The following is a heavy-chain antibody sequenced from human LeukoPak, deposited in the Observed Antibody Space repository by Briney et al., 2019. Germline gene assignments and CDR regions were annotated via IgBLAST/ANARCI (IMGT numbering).Heavy chain of an antibody. CDR1: GGSISSYY. V-gene: IGHV4-59*12. CDR2: IYYSGST. D-gene: IGHD5-24*01. CDR3: ARDISIIYYYGMDV. Sequence: SETLSLTCTVSGGSISSYYWSWIRQPPGKGLEWIGYIYYSGSTNYNPSLKSRVIISVDTSKNQFSLKLSSVTAADTAVYYCARDISIIYYYGMDVWGQGTTVTVSS. J-gene: IGHJ6*02.